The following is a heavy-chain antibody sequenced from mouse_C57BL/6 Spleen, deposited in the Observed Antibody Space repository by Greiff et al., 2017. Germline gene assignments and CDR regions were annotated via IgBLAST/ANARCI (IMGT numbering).Heavy chain of an antibody. CDR2: IYPSDSET. D-gene: IGHD4-1*01. J-gene: IGHJ2*01. CDR3: AREGTGTDDY. CDR1: GYTFTSYW. Sequence: QVQLQQPGAELVRPGSSVKLSCKASGYTFTSYWMDWVKQRPGQGLEWIGNIYPSDSETHYNQKFKDKATLTVDKSSSTAYMQLSSLTSEDSAVYYCAREGTGTDDYWGQGTTLTVSS. V-gene: IGHV1-61*01.